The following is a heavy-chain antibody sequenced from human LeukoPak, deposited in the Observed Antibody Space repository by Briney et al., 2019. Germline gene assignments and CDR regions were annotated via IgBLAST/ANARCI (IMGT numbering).Heavy chain of an antibody. V-gene: IGHV3-7*01. J-gene: IGHJ4*02. Sequence: GGPLRLSCATSGFRFDNYWMSWVRQAPGKGLEWVANIKQDGSEKDYVDSMKGRFTISRDNAKNSVYLQVNSLRAEDTAVYYCARIGYSSSSFDYWGQGTLVTVSS. CDR2: IKQDGSEK. CDR3: ARIGYSSSSFDY. CDR1: GFRFDNYW. D-gene: IGHD6-13*01.